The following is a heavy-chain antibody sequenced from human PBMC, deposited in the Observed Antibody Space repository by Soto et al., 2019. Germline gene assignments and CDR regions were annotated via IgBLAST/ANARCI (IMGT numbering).Heavy chain of an antibody. CDR1: GGSISSYY. J-gene: IGHJ3*02. V-gene: IGHV4-59*01. Sequence: SETLSLTCTVSGGSISSYYWSWIRQPPGKGLEWIGYIYYSGSTNYNPSLKSRVTISVDTSKNQFSLKLSSVTAADTAVYYCARGGNYYDSSGYYTETFDIWGQGTMVTVSS. D-gene: IGHD3-22*01. CDR2: IYYSGST. CDR3: ARGGNYYDSSGYYTETFDI.